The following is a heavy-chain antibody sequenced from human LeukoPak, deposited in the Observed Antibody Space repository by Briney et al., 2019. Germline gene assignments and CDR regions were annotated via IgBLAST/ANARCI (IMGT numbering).Heavy chain of an antibody. J-gene: IGHJ4*02. Sequence: PGGSLRLSCAASGFTFSNYDMHWVRQGTGKGLEWVSTIGFGGDTYYSDSVKGRFTISRENAKNSLYLQMDSLRAGDTAVYSCVRGYCSGGSCYSSPLDYWGQGTLVTVSS. CDR2: IGFGGDT. V-gene: IGHV3-13*01. CDR1: GFTFSNYD. D-gene: IGHD2-15*01. CDR3: VRGYCSGGSCYSSPLDY.